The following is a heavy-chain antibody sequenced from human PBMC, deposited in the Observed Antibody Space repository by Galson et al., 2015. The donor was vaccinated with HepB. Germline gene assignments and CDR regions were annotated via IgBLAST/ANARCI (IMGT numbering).Heavy chain of an antibody. CDR3: ARSVEGSFDK. D-gene: IGHD4-23*01. J-gene: IGHJ4*02. V-gene: IGHV3-48*01. Sequence: SLRLSCAASGFNFNVYSMNWIRQAPGKGLEWISYMTSDTKTIHYGDSVRGRFAISRDNARSSLYLQMNNLRAEDTAVYYCARSVEGSFDKWGQGILVTVSS. CDR1: GFNFNVYS. CDR2: MTSDTKTI.